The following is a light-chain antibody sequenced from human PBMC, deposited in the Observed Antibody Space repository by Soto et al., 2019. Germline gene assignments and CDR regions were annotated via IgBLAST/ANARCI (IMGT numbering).Light chain of an antibody. V-gene: IGKV3-15*01. CDR3: QQSNNWPPLT. Sequence: EIVMTQSPATLSVSPGEPAALSYRASQSVAGNLAWYQQKPGQPPRLLIYGVSTRATGVPARFSGSGSETDFSLTISSLQIEDFALYYCQQSNNWPPLTFGGGTKVAIK. J-gene: IGKJ4*01. CDR1: QSVAGN. CDR2: GVS.